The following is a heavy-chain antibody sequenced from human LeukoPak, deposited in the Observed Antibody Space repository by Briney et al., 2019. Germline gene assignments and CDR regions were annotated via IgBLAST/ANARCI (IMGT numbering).Heavy chain of an antibody. CDR3: ARDDYYDSSGFDY. D-gene: IGHD3-22*01. CDR1: GFTFSTYA. CDR2: ISGSGGST. J-gene: IGHJ4*02. V-gene: IGHV3-23*01. Sequence: GGSLRLSCAASGFTFSTYAVNWVRQAPGKGLEWVSTISGSGGSTYYADSVKGRFTISRDNAKNSLYLQMNSLRAEDTAVYYCARDDYYDSSGFDYWGQGTLVTVSS.